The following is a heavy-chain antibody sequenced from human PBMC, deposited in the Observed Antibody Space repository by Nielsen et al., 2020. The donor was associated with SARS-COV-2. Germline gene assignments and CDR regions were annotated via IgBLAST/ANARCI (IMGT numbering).Heavy chain of an antibody. V-gene: IGHV5-51*01. J-gene: IGHJ4*02. CDR1: GYSFTSYW. CDR3: ARLFSMYYFDY. Sequence: GGSLRLSCKGSGYSFTSYWIGWVRQMPGKGLEWMGIIYPGDSDTRYSPSFQGQVTISADKSISTAYLQWSSLKASDTAMYYCARLFSMYYFDYWGQGTLVTVSS. CDR2: IYPGDSDT.